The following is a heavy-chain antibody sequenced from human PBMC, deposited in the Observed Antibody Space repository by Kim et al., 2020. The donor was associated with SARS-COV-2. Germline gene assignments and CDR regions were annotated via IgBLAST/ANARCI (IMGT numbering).Heavy chain of an antibody. CDR2: IWYDGSNK. J-gene: IGHJ3*02. Sequence: GGSLRLSCAASGFTFSSYGMHWVRQAPGKGLEWVAVIWYDGSNKYYADSVKGRFTISRDNSKNTLYLQMNSLRAEDTAVYYCARDEGGSILYGDYAFDIWGQGTMVTVSS. CDR1: GFTFSSYG. CDR3: ARDEGGSILYGDYAFDI. V-gene: IGHV3-33*01. D-gene: IGHD4-17*01.